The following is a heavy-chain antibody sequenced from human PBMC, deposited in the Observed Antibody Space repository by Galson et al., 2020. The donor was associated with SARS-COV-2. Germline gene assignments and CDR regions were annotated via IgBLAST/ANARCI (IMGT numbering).Heavy chain of an antibody. CDR1: GGSISSSSYY. V-gene: IGHV4-39*07. D-gene: IGHD2-2*02. Sequence: SETLSLTCTVSGGSISSSSYYWGWIRQPPGKGLEWIGSIYYSGSTYYNPSLKSRVTISVDTSKNQFSLKLSSVTAADTAVYYCAREVTDCSSTSCYSYYYYMDVWGKGTTVTVSS. J-gene: IGHJ6*03. CDR3: AREVTDCSSTSCYSYYYYMDV. CDR2: IYYSGST.